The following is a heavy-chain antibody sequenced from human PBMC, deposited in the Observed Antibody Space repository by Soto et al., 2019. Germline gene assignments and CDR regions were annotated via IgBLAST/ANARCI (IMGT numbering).Heavy chain of an antibody. Sequence: QVQLVQSGAEVKKPGSSVKVSCKASGGTFSSYAISWVRQAPGQGLEWMGGIIPIFGTANYAQKFQGRVTITADESTSTAYRELSSRRSEDTAVYYCARAYKRCSGGSCPPGGWGQGTLVTVSS. CDR2: IIPIFGTA. V-gene: IGHV1-69*12. CDR3: ARAYKRCSGGSCPPGG. CDR1: GGTFSSYA. J-gene: IGHJ4*02. D-gene: IGHD2-15*01.